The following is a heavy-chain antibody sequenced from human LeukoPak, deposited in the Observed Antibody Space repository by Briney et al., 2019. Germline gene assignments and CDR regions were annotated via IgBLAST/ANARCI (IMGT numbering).Heavy chain of an antibody. CDR2: IYYSGST. Sequence: SETLSLTCTVSGGSISSSSYYWGWIRQPPGKGLEWIGSIYYSGSTYYNPSLKSRVTISVDTSKNQFSLKLSTVTAADTAVYYCARLRYYYDSSGYLGYWGQGTLVTVSS. J-gene: IGHJ4*02. CDR3: ARLRYYYDSSGYLGY. CDR1: GGSISSSSYY. V-gene: IGHV4-39*01. D-gene: IGHD3-22*01.